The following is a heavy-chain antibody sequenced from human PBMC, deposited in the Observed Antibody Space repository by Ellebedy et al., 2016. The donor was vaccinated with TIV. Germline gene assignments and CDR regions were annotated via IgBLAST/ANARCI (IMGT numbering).Heavy chain of an antibody. CDR2: SKNKGNNYAT. D-gene: IGHD2/OR15-2a*01. J-gene: IGHJ4*02. CDR3: TKTFYFD. CDR1: GFTFSDEH. Sequence: GESLKISXATSGFTFSDEHMDWVRHAPGKGLEWVGRSKNKGNNYATQYAASVKGRFTISRDDSTNSLYLQMNSLRTEDTAIYYCTKTFYFDWGQGTLVIVSS. V-gene: IGHV3-72*01.